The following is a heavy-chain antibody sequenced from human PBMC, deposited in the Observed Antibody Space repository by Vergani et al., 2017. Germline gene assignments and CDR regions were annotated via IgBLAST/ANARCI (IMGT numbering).Heavy chain of an antibody. V-gene: IGHV4-4*07. CDR3: AREKGIAAAGADAFDI. Sequence: QVQLQESGPGLVKPSETLSLTCTVSGGSISSYYWSWIRQPAGKGLEWIGRIYTSGSTNYNPSLKSRVTISVDTSKNQFSLKLSSVTAADTAVYYCAREKGIAAAGADAFDIWGQGTMVTVSS. J-gene: IGHJ3*02. CDR1: GGSISSYY. CDR2: IYTSGST. D-gene: IGHD6-13*01.